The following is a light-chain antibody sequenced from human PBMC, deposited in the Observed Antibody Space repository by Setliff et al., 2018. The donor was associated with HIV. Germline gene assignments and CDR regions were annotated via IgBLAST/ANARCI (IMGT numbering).Light chain of an antibody. CDR1: SSDVGGYSY. CDR3: SSYAVTNTLP. V-gene: IGLV2-14*01. J-gene: IGLJ1*01. CDR2: EVR. Sequence: QSVLAQPATVSGSPGQSITISCTGTSSDVGGYSYVSWYQQHPGKAPKLIIYEVRNRPSGVSNRFSGSKSGNKASLTISGLQAEDEADYYCSSYAVTNTLPFGTGTKVTVL.